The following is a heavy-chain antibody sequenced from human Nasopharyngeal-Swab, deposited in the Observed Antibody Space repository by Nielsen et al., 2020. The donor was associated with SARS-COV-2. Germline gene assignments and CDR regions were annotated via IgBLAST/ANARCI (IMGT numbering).Heavy chain of an antibody. CDR3: GRLTKTTVTRRLYFDY. Sequence: SETLSLTCTVSGGSLSSSNYYWGWIRQPPGKGLEWIGTVSYSGPTYYNPSLKSRVTMSVDTSKNHFSLRLTSVTAADTAVYHCGRLTKTTVTRRLYFDYWGQGTLVTVSS. CDR2: VSYSGPT. D-gene: IGHD4-11*01. J-gene: IGHJ4*02. CDR1: GGSLSSSNYY. V-gene: IGHV4-39*02.